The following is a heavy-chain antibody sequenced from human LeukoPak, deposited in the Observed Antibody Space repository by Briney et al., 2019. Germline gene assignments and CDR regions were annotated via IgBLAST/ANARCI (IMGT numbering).Heavy chain of an antibody. Sequence: SETLSLTCAVSGGSISSYYWSWIRQPPGKGLEWIGYIYYSGSTNYNPSLKSRVTISVDTSKNQFSLKLSSVTAADTAVYYCAFVGATATYWGQGTLVTVSS. CDR1: GGSISSYY. J-gene: IGHJ4*02. CDR3: AFVGATATY. CDR2: IYYSGST. V-gene: IGHV4-59*08. D-gene: IGHD1-26*01.